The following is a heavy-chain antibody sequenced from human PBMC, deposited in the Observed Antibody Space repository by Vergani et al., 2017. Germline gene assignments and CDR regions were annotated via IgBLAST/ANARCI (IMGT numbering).Heavy chain of an antibody. Sequence: QVQLVQSGAEVKKPGSSVKVSCKASGGTFSSYAISWVRQAPGQGLEWMGGIIPIFGTANYAQKFQGRVTITADESTSTAYMELRSLRSEDTAVYYCAXVKRGLLKSHVDDAFEIWGQGTMVTVSS. J-gene: IGHJ3*02. CDR2: IIPIFGTA. CDR3: AXVKRGLLKSHVDDAFEI. CDR1: GGTFSSYA. D-gene: IGHD2-15*01. V-gene: IGHV1-69*01.